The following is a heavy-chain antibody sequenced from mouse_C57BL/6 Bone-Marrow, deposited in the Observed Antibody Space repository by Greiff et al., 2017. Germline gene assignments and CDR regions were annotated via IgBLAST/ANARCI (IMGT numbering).Heavy chain of an antibody. Sequence: VQLQQSGAELVRPGASVKLSCTASGFNIKDDYMHWVKQRPEQGLEWIGWFDPENGDTEYASKFQGKATITADTSSNTAYLQLSSLTSEDTAVYYCTGLLLFAYWGQGTLVTVSA. V-gene: IGHV14-4*01. CDR2: FDPENGDT. D-gene: IGHD2-3*01. CDR3: TGLLLFAY. CDR1: GFNIKDDY. J-gene: IGHJ3*01.